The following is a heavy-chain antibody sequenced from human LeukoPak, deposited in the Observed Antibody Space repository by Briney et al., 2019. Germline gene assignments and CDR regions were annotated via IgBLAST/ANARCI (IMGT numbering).Heavy chain of an antibody. V-gene: IGHV3-33*08. Sequence: GGSLRLSCAASGFTFSSYGMHWVRQAPGKGLEWVAVIWYGGSNKYYADSVKGRFTISRDNSKNTLYLQMNSLRAEDTAVYYCATSPGGDCSSTGCSYRFTFDYWGRGTPVTASS. CDR3: ATSPGGDCSSTGCSYRFTFDY. D-gene: IGHD2-2*01. CDR1: GFTFSSYG. CDR2: IWYGGSNK. J-gene: IGHJ4*02.